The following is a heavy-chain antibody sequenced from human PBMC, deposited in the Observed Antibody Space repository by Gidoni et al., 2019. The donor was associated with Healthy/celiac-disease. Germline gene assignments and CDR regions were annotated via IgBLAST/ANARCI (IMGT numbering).Heavy chain of an antibody. CDR3: AKAEKWELPYYFDY. D-gene: IGHD1-26*01. J-gene: IGHJ4*02. V-gene: IGHV3-9*01. CDR1: GFTFDDYA. CDR2: ISWNSGII. Sequence: EVQLVESGGGLVQPGRSLRLSCAASGFTFDDYAMHWVRQAPGKGLAWVSGISWNSGIIGYADYVKGRFTISRDNAKNSLYLQMNSLRAEDTALYYCAKAEKWELPYYFDYWGQGTLVTVSS.